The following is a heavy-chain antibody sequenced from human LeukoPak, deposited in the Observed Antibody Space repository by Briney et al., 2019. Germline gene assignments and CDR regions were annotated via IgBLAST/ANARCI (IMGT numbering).Heavy chain of an antibody. CDR1: GFTFSSYG. CDR3: ARGVDSSGWYGGYYYYGMDV. J-gene: IGHJ6*02. D-gene: IGHD6-19*01. Sequence: GGSLRLSCAASGFTFSSYGMHWVRQAPGKGLEWVAFIRYDGSNKYYADSVKGRFTISRDNSKNTLYLQMNSLRAEDTAVYYCARGVDSSGWYGGYYYYGMDVWGQGTTVTVSS. CDR2: IRYDGSNK. V-gene: IGHV3-30*02.